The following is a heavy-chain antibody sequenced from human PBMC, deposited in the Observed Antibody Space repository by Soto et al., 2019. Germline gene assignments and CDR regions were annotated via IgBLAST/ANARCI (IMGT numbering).Heavy chain of an antibody. Sequence: GASVKVSCKASGYTFTSYAMHWVRQAPGQRLEWMGWINAGNGNTKYSQKFQGRVTITRDTSASTAYMELSSLRSEDTAVYYCARWELELTAAYYYYGMDVWGQGTTVTVSS. CDR2: INAGNGNT. V-gene: IGHV1-3*01. D-gene: IGHD1-7*01. CDR3: ARWELELTAAYYYYGMDV. J-gene: IGHJ6*02. CDR1: GYTFTSYA.